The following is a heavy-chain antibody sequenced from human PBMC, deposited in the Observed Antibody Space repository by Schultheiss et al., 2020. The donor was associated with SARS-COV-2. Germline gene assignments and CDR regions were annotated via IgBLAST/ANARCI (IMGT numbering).Heavy chain of an antibody. Sequence: GSLRLSCAASGFTFSNAWMSWVRQPPGKGLEWIGYIYYSGSTNYNPSLKSRVTISVDTSKNQFSLKLSSVTAADTAVYYCARQPEGVIDYWGQGTLVTVSS. V-gene: IGHV4-59*08. CDR1: GFTFSNAW. D-gene: IGHD3-16*01. J-gene: IGHJ4*02. CDR2: IYYSGST. CDR3: ARQPEGVIDY.